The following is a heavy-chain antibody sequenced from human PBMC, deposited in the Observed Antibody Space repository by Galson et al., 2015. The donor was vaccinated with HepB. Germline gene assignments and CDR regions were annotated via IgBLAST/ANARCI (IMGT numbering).Heavy chain of an antibody. D-gene: IGHD2-15*01. CDR2: ITSSGGNS. Sequence: SLRLSCAASGFSFTSYAMTWVRQAPGKGLEWVSSITSSGGNSYYTDSVKGRFTVSRDNSKNTLLPQLNSLRAEDTAMYFCAKDGIMVANNPYHFHFWGQGTLFTVSS. V-gene: IGHV3-23*01. J-gene: IGHJ4*02. CDR1: GFSFTSYA. CDR3: AKDGIMVANNPYHFHF.